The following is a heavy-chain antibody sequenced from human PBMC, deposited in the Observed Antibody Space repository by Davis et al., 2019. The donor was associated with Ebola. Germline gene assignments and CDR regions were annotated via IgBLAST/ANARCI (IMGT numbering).Heavy chain of an antibody. D-gene: IGHD5-24*01. CDR2: ISTSGST. CDR3: ARGWAFDI. J-gene: IGHJ3*02. Sequence: PGGSLRLSCTVSGGSISSYYWSWIRQPAGKGLEWIGRISTSGSTNYNPSLKSRVTMSLDTSKNQFSLKLSSVTAADTDVYYCARGWAFDIWGQGTMVTVSS. V-gene: IGHV4-4*07. CDR1: GGSISSYY.